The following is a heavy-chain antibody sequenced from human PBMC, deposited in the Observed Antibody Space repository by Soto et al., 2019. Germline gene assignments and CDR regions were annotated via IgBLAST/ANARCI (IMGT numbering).Heavy chain of an antibody. CDR3: AREPYCVGDCYYDAFDI. D-gene: IGHD2-21*02. Sequence: GGSLRLSCAASGFTFSSYWMSWVRQAPGKGLEWVANIKQDGSEKYYVDSVKGRFTISRDNAKNSLYLQMNSLRAEGTAVYYCAREPYCVGDCYYDAFDIWGQGTMVTVSS. CDR1: GFTFSSYW. V-gene: IGHV3-7*03. CDR2: IKQDGSEK. J-gene: IGHJ3*02.